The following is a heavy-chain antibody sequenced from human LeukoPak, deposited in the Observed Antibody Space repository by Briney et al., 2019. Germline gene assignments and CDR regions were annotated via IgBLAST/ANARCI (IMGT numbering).Heavy chain of an antibody. J-gene: IGHJ4*02. Sequence: GGSLRLSCAASGVTFATYAMSWVRQAPGKGLKWVSGITGSGRTTYYADSVKGRFTISRDNSKNTLYLQMNSLRAEDTAVYYCAKVVGGIAVAGTGSVDYWGQGTLVTVSS. V-gene: IGHV3-23*01. CDR2: ITGSGRTT. CDR1: GVTFATYA. CDR3: AKVVGGIAVAGTGSVDY. D-gene: IGHD6-19*01.